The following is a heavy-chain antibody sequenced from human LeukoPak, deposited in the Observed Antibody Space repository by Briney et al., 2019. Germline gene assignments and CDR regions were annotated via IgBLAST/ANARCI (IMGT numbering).Heavy chain of an antibody. V-gene: IGHV4-34*01. Sequence: SETLSLTCAVYGGSLSGYYWSWIRQPPGKGLEWIGKINHSGSTNYNPSLKRRVTISVDTSQRQFSLKLSSVTAADTAVYYCARFSRGNPDYWGQGTLVTVSS. CDR3: ARFSRGNPDY. J-gene: IGHJ4*02. CDR2: INHSGST. CDR1: GGSLSGYY. D-gene: IGHD2/OR15-2a*01.